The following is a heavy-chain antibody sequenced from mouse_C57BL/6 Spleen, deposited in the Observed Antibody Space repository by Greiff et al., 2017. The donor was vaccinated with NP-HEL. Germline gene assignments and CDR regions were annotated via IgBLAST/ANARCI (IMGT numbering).Heavy chain of an antibody. CDR2: IDPSDSET. V-gene: IGHV1-52*01. D-gene: IGHD2-1*01. CDR3: APGYYGHYGAMDD. J-gene: IGHJ4*01. Sequence: VQLQQPGAELVRPGSSVKLSCKASGYTFTSYWMHWVKQRPIQGLEWIGNIDPSDSETHYNQKFKDKATLTVDKSSSTAYMQLSSLTSEDSAVYYCAPGYYGHYGAMDDWGQGTSVTVSS. CDR1: GYTFTSYW.